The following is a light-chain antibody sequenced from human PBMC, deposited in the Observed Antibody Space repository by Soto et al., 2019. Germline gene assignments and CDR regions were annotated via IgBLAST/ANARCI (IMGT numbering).Light chain of an antibody. CDR2: DAS. J-gene: IGKJ1*01. CDR3: QQYNSYSWT. CDR1: QSISTY. V-gene: IGKV1-5*01. Sequence: DVQVTQSPSSLSASVGNRVTITCRASQSISTYLNWYQKKPGKAPNLLIYDASRLQSGVPSRFSGSRSGTEFTLTISSLQPDDFATYYCQQYNSYSWTFGQGTKVDI.